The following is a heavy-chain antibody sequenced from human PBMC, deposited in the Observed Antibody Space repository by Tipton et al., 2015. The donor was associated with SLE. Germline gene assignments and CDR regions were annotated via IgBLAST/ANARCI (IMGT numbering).Heavy chain of an antibody. CDR2: IYYSGST. CDR3: ARDSFGLGNAFDI. CDR1: GGSISSHY. V-gene: IGHV4-59*11. Sequence: TLSLTCTVSGGSISSHYWSWIRQSPGKGLEWIGYIYYSGSTNYNPSLKGRVSISIDTSKTQFSLRLNSVTAADTAIYYCARDSFGLGNAFDIWGRGTMVTVSS. D-gene: IGHD3-16*01. J-gene: IGHJ3*02.